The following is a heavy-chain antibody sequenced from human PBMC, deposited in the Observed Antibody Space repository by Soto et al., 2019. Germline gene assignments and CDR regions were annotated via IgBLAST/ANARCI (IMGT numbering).Heavy chain of an antibody. Sequence: SLRLSCAASGFTVSSNYMSWVRQAPGKGLEWVSVIYSGGSTYYADSVKGRFTISRDNSKNTLYLQMNSLRAEDTAVYYCAKDSDPRGYFDYWGQGTLVTVSS. V-gene: IGHV3-66*02. CDR1: GFTVSSNY. CDR2: IYSGGST. D-gene: IGHD3-10*01. CDR3: AKDSDPRGYFDY. J-gene: IGHJ4*02.